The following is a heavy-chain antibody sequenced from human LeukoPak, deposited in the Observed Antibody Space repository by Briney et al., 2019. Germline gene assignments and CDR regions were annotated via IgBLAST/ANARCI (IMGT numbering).Heavy chain of an antibody. CDR1: GYSISSGYY. J-gene: IGHJ4*02. V-gene: IGHV4-38-2*02. Sequence: PSETLSLTCGVSGYSISSGYYWGWIRQPPGKGLEWIGSIYHSGSACYNPSLKSRVTISVDTSKNQFSLKLTSVTAADTAVYYCARDSLYSIAARFDYWGQGTLVTVSS. CDR3: ARDSLYSIAARFDY. D-gene: IGHD6-6*01. CDR2: IYHSGSA.